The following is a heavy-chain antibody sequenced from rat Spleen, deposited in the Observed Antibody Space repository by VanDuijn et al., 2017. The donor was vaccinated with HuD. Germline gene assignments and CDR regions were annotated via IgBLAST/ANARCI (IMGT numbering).Heavy chain of an antibody. CDR2: ISPSGGST. Sequence: EVQLVESGGGLVQPGRSLKLSCAASGFTFNNYDMAWVRQAPTKSLEWVTSISPSGGSTYYRDSVKGRFTISRDNAKSSLYLQMDSLRSGDTATYYCGRHWYNSYFDYWGQGVMVTVSS. J-gene: IGHJ2*01. V-gene: IGHV5-25*01. CDR1: GFTFNNYD. CDR3: GRHWYNSYFDY. D-gene: IGHD1-4*01.